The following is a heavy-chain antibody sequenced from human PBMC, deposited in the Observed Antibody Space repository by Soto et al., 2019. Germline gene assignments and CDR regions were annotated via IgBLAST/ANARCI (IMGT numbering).Heavy chain of an antibody. V-gene: IGHV3-48*01. CDR3: ASKWSPSHCYYYYMDV. CDR2: ISSSSSTI. Sequence: PGGSLRLSCAASGFTFSSYSMNWVRQAPGKGLEWVSYISSSSSTIYYADSVKGRFTISRDNAKNSLYLQMNSLRAEDTAVYYCASKWSPSHCYYYYMDVWGKGTTVTVSS. J-gene: IGHJ6*03. CDR1: GFTFSSYS. D-gene: IGHD2-8*01.